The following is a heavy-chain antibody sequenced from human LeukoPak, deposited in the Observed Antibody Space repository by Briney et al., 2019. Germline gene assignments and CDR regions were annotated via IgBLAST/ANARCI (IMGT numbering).Heavy chain of an antibody. J-gene: IGHJ4*02. D-gene: IGHD3-10*01. CDR2: IYYSGST. V-gene: IGHV4-59*01. CDR1: GGSISSYY. Sequence: SETLSLTCTVPGGSISSYYWSWIRQPPGKGLEWIGYIYYSGSTNYNPSLKSRVTISVDTSKNQFSLKLSSVAAADTAVYYCARARYYYGSAEYWGQGTLVTVSS. CDR3: ARARYYYGSAEY.